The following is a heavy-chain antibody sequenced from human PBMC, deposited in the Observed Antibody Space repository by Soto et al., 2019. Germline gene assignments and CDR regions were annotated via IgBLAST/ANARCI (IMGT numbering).Heavy chain of an antibody. CDR3: ARDNDGAQFASSYNDL. V-gene: IGHV3-74*01. J-gene: IGHJ5*02. CDR1: GFTFSSYW. D-gene: IGHD6-6*01. Sequence: GGSLRLSCAASGFTFSSYWMHWVRQAPGKGLVWVSRIKHDGSEPNYVDSVKGRLTISRDNARNTLYLHLSSLRAEDTAVYYCARDNDGAQFASSYNDLWGQGTLVTVSS. CDR2: IKHDGSEP.